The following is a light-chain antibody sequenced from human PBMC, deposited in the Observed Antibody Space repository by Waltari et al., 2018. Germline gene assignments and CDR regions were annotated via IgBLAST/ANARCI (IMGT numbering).Light chain of an antibody. CDR1: SGHSSNV. CDR3: QTGGHGTWV. Sequence: QLVLTQSPSASASLGASIKLTCTLSSGHSSNVISWLQQQPEKGPRYLMKVNSDGSHTRGNELPARFSGSSSGAERYLTIASLQSEEEADYYCQTGGHGTWVFGGGTKLTVL. J-gene: IGLJ3*02. CDR2: VNSDGSH. V-gene: IGLV4-69*01.